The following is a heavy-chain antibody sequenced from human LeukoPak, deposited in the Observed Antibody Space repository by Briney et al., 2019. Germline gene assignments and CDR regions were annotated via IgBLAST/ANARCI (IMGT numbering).Heavy chain of an antibody. D-gene: IGHD4-11*01. J-gene: IGHJ4*02. V-gene: IGHV3-7*01. Sequence: GGSLRLSCAASGFTFSSYWMTWVRQTPGKGREWVANIRMDGGEQYYMDSVEGRFTISRDNAKNSLYLQMYSLRPEDTAVYYCARDKGYSSAYWGRGTLVTVSS. CDR1: GFTFSSYW. CDR2: IRMDGGEQ. CDR3: ARDKGYSSAY.